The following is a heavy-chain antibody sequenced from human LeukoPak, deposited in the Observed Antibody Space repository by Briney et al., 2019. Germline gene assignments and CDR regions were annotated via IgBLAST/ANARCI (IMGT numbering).Heavy chain of an antibody. V-gene: IGHV3-21*01. CDR2: ISSSSSYI. CDR3: ARDHDWDYMDV. J-gene: IGHJ6*03. Sequence: PGGSLRLSCAASGFTFSTYSMNWVRQAPGKGLEWVSFISSSSSYIYYADSVKGRFTISRDNAKNSLYLQMNSPRAEDTAVYYCARDHDWDYMDVWGKGTTVTVSS. D-gene: IGHD3-9*01. CDR1: GFTFSTYS.